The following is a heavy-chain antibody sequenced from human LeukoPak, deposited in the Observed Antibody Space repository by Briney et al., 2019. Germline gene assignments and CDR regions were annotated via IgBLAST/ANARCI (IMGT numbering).Heavy chain of an antibody. CDR3: ARYSSSWYGGDWFDP. Sequence: PSETLSLTCAVYGGSFSGYYWSWIRQPPGKGLEWIGEINHSGSTNYNPSLKSRVTISVDTSKNQFSLKLSSVTAADTAVYYCARYSSSWYGGDWFDPWGQGTLVTVSS. V-gene: IGHV4-34*01. CDR2: INHSGST. D-gene: IGHD6-13*01. CDR1: GGSFSGYY. J-gene: IGHJ5*02.